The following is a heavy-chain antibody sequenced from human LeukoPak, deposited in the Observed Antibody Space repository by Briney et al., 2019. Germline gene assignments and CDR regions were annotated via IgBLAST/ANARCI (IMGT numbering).Heavy chain of an antibody. J-gene: IGHJ5*02. D-gene: IGHD1-26*01. Sequence: PGGSLRLSCAASGFTFSSYAMSWVRQAPGKGLEWVSSISSSSSYIYYADSVKGRFTISRDNAKNSLYLQMNSLRAEDTAVYYCARVLTGAITGALLTWGQGTLVTVSS. CDR1: GFTFSSYA. CDR3: ARVLTGAITGALLT. CDR2: ISSSSSYI. V-gene: IGHV3-21*01.